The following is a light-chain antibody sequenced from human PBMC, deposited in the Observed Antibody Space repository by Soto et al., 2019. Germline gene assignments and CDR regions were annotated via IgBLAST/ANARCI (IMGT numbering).Light chain of an antibody. V-gene: IGLV1-40*01. CDR2: GNS. CDR1: SSNIGAGYD. Sequence: QSVLKQPPSVSGATGQRVTISCTGSSSNIGAGYDVHWYQQLPGTAPKLLIYGNSNRPSGVPDRFSGSKSGTSACLAITGLQAEDEADYYCQSYDSSLRGWVFGGGTKLTVL. J-gene: IGLJ3*02. CDR3: QSYDSSLRGWV.